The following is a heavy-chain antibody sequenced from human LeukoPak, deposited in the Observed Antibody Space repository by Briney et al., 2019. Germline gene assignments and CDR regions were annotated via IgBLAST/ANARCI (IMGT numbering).Heavy chain of an antibody. D-gene: IGHD3-3*01. V-gene: IGHV4-39*07. CDR3: ARMSLFWSGYYYDY. J-gene: IGHJ4*02. CDR1: GGSINNGGYY. Sequence: SETLSLTCTVSGGSINNGGYYWGWIRQPPGKGLEWIGNIYYSGSTYYNPSLKSRVTISVDTSKNQFSLKLSSVTAADTAVYYCARMSLFWSGYYYDYWGQGTLVTVSS. CDR2: IYYSGST.